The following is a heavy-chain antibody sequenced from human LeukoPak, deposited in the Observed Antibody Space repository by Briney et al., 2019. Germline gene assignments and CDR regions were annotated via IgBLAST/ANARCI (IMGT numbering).Heavy chain of an antibody. CDR3: AKDPDSGIAAAGTDDY. CDR1: GFTFRNYG. CDR2: ISYDGTDK. J-gene: IGHJ4*02. D-gene: IGHD6-13*01. V-gene: IGHV3-30*18. Sequence: GGSLRLSCAASGFTFRNYGMHWVRQAPGKGLEWVAGISYDGTDKNYANSVKGRFTVSRDNSKNTLYLQTNSLRAEDTAVYYCAKDPDSGIAAAGTDDYWGQGTLVTVSS.